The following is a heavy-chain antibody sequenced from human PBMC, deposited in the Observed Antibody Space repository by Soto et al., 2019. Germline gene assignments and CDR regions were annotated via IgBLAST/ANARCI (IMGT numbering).Heavy chain of an antibody. CDR3: ARDALSSLTTTVTWFDS. J-gene: IGHJ5*01. D-gene: IGHD1-1*01. CDR1: GFTFSSYW. V-gene: IGHV3-7*04. CDR2: IKQDGSER. Sequence: EVQMVESGGGLVQPGGSLRLSCAASGFTFSSYWMSWVRQAPGKGLEWVANIKQDGSERYYVDSVKGRFTISRGKAKNSLFLQMNRLRADHTAAYSCARDALSSLTTTVTWFDSWGPGPLVTVSS.